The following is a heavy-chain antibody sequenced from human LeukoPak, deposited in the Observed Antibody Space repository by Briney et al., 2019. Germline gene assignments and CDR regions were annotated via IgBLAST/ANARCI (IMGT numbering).Heavy chain of an antibody. J-gene: IGHJ4*02. CDR3: AKVRSGRSYCGGDCYFDY. CDR1: GFTFSSYG. CDR2: IRYDGSNK. V-gene: IGHV3-30*02. Sequence: PGGSLRLSCAASGFTFSSYGMHWVRQAPGKGLEWVAFIRYDGSNKYYADSAKGRFTISRDNSKNTLYLQMNSLRAEDTAVYYCAKVRSGRSYCGGDCYFDYWGQGTLVTVSS. D-gene: IGHD2-21*02.